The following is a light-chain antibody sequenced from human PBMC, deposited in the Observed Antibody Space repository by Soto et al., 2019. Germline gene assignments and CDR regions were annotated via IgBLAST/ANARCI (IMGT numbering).Light chain of an antibody. Sequence: QSALTQPPSASGSPGQSVTISCTGTNSDVGLYNFVSWYQQHPGNSPKLMIYEVTKRPSGVPDRFSGSKSGNTASLTVSGLQAEDEADYYCSSYRGRNSVIFGGGTKLTVL. CDR1: NSDVGLYNF. CDR3: SSYRGRNSVI. V-gene: IGLV2-8*01. CDR2: EVT. J-gene: IGLJ2*01.